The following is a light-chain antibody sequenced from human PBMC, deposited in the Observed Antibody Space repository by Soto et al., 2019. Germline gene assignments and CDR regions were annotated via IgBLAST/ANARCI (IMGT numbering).Light chain of an antibody. CDR1: SSNIGENA. J-gene: IGLJ2*01. CDR3: AAWDDSLNGPV. CDR2: YDD. V-gene: IGLV1-36*01. Sequence: QSVLTQPPSVSEAPRQRVTISCSGSSSNIGENAVNWYQQVPGKAPKLLIYYDDLLPSGVSDRFSGSKSGTSASLAISGLQSEDEDDYYCAAWDDSLNGPVFGGGTKLTVL.